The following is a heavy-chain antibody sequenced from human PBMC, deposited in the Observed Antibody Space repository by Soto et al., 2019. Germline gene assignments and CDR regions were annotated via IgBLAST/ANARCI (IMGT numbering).Heavy chain of an antibody. J-gene: IGHJ6*02. Sequence: QVQLVQSGAEVKKPGASVKVSCKASGYTFTSYDINWLRRATGQGLEWMGWMNPYSGKTGYAQKFQGRVTMTRNTSISTAYMELSSLRSEDTAVYYCASGTGYYYGMDVWGQGTTVTVSS. CDR2: MNPYSGKT. V-gene: IGHV1-8*01. CDR1: GYTFTSYD. CDR3: ASGTGYYYGMDV.